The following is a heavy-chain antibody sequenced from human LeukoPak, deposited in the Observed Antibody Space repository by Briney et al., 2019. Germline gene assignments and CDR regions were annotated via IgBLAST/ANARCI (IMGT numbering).Heavy chain of an antibody. Sequence: ASVKVSCKASGYTFTGYYMHRVRQAPGQGLEWMGWINPNSGGTNYAQKFQGRVTMTRDTSISTAYMELSRLRSDDTAVYYCARTQAAAGGPYYYYYGMDVWGQGTTVTVSS. J-gene: IGHJ6*02. CDR3: ARTQAAAGGPYYYYYGMDV. CDR1: GYTFTGYY. D-gene: IGHD6-13*01. V-gene: IGHV1-2*02. CDR2: INPNSGGT.